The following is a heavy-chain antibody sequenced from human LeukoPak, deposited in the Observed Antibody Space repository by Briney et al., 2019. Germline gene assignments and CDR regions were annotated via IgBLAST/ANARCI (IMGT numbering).Heavy chain of an antibody. CDR3: AGDIDYYDSSGQRFDI. CDR1: GYTFTGYY. D-gene: IGHD3-22*01. V-gene: IGHV1-2*02. J-gene: IGHJ3*02. Sequence: ASVKVSCKASGYTFTGYYMHWVRQAPGQGLEWMGWINPNSGGTNYAQKFQGRVTMTRDTSISTAYMELSRLRSDDTAVYYCAGDIDYYDSSGQRFDIWGQGTMVTVSS. CDR2: INPNSGGT.